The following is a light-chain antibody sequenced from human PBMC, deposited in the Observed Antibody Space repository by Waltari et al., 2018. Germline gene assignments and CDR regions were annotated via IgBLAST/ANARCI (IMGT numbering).Light chain of an antibody. V-gene: IGLV1-44*01. Sequence: GQKVTISCSGSRSNIGSNSVSWYQQVPGTAPKLIIFTNNQRSSGVPDRFAASKSGTSASLAISGLQSEDEADYYCASWDDTLNVLWVFGGGTSLTVL. J-gene: IGLJ3*02. CDR3: ASWDDTLNVLWV. CDR2: TNN. CDR1: RSNIGSNS.